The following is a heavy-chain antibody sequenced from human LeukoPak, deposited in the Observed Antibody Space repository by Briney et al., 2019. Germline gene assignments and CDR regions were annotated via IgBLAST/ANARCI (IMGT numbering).Heavy chain of an antibody. CDR1: GGSISSYY. J-gene: IGHJ6*03. D-gene: IGHD2-2*01. Sequence: SETLSLTCTVSGGSISSYYWSWIRQPPGKGLEWIGDIYYSGSTNYTPSLKSRVTISVDTSKNQFSLKLSSVTAADTAVYYCARDIIVVSSTYYYYYMDVWGKGTTVTVSS. V-gene: IGHV4-59*01. CDR2: IYYSGST. CDR3: ARDIIVVSSTYYYYYMDV.